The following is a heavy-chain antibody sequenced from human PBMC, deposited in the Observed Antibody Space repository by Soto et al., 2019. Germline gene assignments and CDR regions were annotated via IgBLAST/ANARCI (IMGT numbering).Heavy chain of an antibody. CDR3: AKAGYSYGLYYYGMDV. CDR2: ISGSGGST. Sequence: HPGGSLRLSCAASGFTFSSYAMSWVRQAPGKGLEWVSAISGSGGSTYYADSVKGRFTISRDNSKNTLYLQMNSLRAEDTAVYYCAKAGYSYGLYYYGMDVWGQGTTVTVSS. CDR1: GFTFSSYA. D-gene: IGHD5-18*01. J-gene: IGHJ6*02. V-gene: IGHV3-23*01.